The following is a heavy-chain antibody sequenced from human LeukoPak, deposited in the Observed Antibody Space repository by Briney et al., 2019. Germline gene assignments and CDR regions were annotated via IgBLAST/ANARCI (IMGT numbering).Heavy chain of an antibody. CDR1: GASISSHY. CDR2: ISDTGTT. Sequence: SETLSLTCTVFGASISSHYWSWIRQSPGKGVVWIGYISDTGTTNYNPSLKSRVTISVDTAKNQFSLSMRPVTAADTAVYFCARHEGIPAALFMLDVWGQGTTVIVSS. D-gene: IGHD2-2*01. J-gene: IGHJ6*02. CDR3: ARHEGIPAALFMLDV. V-gene: IGHV4-59*08.